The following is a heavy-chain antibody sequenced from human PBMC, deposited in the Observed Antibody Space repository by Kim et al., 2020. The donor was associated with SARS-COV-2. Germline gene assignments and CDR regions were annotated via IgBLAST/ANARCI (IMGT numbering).Heavy chain of an antibody. CDR3: ARDRQGSSLDY. Sequence: GGSLRLSCAASGFTFSSYGMHWVRQAPGKGLEWVAVIWYDGSNKYYADSVKGRFTIARDNSKNTLYLQMNSLRAEDTAVYYCARDRQGSSLDYWGQGTLVTVSS. CDR1: GFTFSSYG. CDR2: IWYDGSNK. D-gene: IGHD3-10*01. J-gene: IGHJ4*02. V-gene: IGHV3-33*01.